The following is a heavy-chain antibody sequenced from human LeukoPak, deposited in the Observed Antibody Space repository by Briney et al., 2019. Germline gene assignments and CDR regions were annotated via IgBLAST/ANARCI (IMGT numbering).Heavy chain of an antibody. J-gene: IGHJ4*02. D-gene: IGHD5-18*01. CDR3: ARAAPTHSYGYGTFDY. CDR2: IIPIFGTA. CDR1: GGTFSSYA. Sequence: SVKVSCKASGGTFSSYAISWVRQAPGQGLEWMGGIIPIFGTANYAQKFQGRVTITADKSTSTAYMELSSLRSEDTAVYYCARAAPTHSYGYGTFDYWGQGTLVTVSS. V-gene: IGHV1-69*06.